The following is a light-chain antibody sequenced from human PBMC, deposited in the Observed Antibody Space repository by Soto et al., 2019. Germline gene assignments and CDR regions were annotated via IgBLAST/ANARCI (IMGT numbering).Light chain of an antibody. CDR1: SSDVGGYKY. CDR2: EVS. Sequence: QSALTQPPSASGSPGQSVTISCTGTSSDVGGYKYVSWYQQHPGKAPKLMIYEVSKRPSGVPDRFSGSKSGNTASLTVSGLQAEDEADYYCRSYAGSNNFVLFGGGTKLTVL. CDR3: RSYAGSNNFVL. V-gene: IGLV2-8*01. J-gene: IGLJ2*01.